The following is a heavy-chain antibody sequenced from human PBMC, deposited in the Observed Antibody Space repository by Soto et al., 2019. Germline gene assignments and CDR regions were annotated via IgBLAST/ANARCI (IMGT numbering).Heavy chain of an antibody. V-gene: IGHV3-30-3*01. D-gene: IGHD2-15*01. CDR3: ARTMGYCSGGSGYEAGGSGY. Sequence: QVQLVESGGGVVQPGRSLRLSCAASGFTFSSYAMHWVRQAPGKGLEWVAVISYDGSNKYYADSVKGRFTISRDNSKNTRYLQMNSLRAEDTAVYYCARTMGYCSGGSGYEAGGSGYWGQGTLVTGSS. CDR1: GFTFSSYA. J-gene: IGHJ4*02. CDR2: ISYDGSNK.